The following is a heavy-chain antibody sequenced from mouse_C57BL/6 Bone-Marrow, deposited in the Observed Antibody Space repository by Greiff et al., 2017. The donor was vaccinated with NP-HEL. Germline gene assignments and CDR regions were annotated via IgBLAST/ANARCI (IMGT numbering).Heavy chain of an antibody. CDR3: ARRGGSSYPYFDY. CDR2: INPNNGGT. V-gene: IGHV1-18*01. J-gene: IGHJ2*01. CDR1: GYTFTDYN. Sequence: EVQLQQSGPELVKPGASVKIPCKASGYTFTDYNMDWVKQSHGKSLEWIGDINPNNGGTIYNQKFKGKATLTVDKSSSTAYMELRSLTSEDTAVYYCARRGGSSYPYFDYWGQGTTLTVSS. D-gene: IGHD1-1*01.